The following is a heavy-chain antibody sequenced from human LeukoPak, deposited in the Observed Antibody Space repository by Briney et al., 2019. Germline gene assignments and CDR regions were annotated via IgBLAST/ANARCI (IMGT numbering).Heavy chain of an antibody. CDR1: GYTFTGYY. Sequence: ASVKVSCKASGYTFTGYYMHWVRQAPGQGLEWMGWINPNSGGTNYAQKFQGRVTMTRDTSISTAYMELSRLGSDDTAVYYCARGRGIAARPGDYWGQGTLVTVSS. CDR2: INPNSGGT. J-gene: IGHJ4*02. V-gene: IGHV1-2*02. D-gene: IGHD6-6*01. CDR3: ARGRGIAARPGDY.